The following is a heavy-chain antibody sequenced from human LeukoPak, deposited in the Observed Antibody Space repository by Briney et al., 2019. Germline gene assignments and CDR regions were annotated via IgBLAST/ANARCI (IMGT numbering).Heavy chain of an antibody. CDR1: GFTFTTYA. CDR3: AKRGGESSGWGPFDY. Sequence: GGSLRLSCAASGFTFTTYAMCWVRQAPGKGLEWVSCIGNSGGDTVYADSVRGRFTVSRDTSRNTLFLEMNRLRAEDTAIYYCAKRGGESSGWGPFDYWGQGTLVTVSS. J-gene: IGHJ4*02. CDR2: IGNSGGDT. V-gene: IGHV3-23*01. D-gene: IGHD6-19*01.